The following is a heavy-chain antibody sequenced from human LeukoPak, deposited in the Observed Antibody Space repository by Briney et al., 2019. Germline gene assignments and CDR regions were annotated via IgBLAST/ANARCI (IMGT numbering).Heavy chain of an antibody. CDR3: ARHSAGYTTFFDY. V-gene: IGHV3-30-3*01. CDR2: ISYDGSNK. CDR1: GFTFSSYA. J-gene: IGHJ4*02. Sequence: GGSLTLSCAASGFTFSSYAMHWVRQAPGKGLEWVAVISYDGSNKYYADSVKGRFTISRGNSKNTLYLQMNSLRAEDTAVYYCARHSAGYTTFFDYWGQGTLVTVSS. D-gene: IGHD5-24*01.